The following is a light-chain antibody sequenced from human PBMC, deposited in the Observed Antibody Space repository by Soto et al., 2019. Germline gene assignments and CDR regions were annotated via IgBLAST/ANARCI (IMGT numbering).Light chain of an antibody. V-gene: IGKV1-39*01. CDR3: QQSYHTLPRI. CDR1: QSISNY. CDR2: AAS. J-gene: IGKJ4*01. Sequence: DTQMTQSPSSLSASVGDRVTITCRSSQSISNYVNWYQQRPGKAPKLLIYAASNLHSGVPSRFSGSGSGRDFTLTISSLHPEDFATYYCQQSYHTLPRIFGGGTKVDIK.